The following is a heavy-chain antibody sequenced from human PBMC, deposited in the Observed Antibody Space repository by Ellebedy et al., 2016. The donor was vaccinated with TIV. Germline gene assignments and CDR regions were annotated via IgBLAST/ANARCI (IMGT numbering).Heavy chain of an antibody. Sequence: GGSLRLXXAASGFTFSSYGMHWVRQAPGKGLEWVAVIWYDGSNKYYADSVKGRFTISRDNSKNTLYLQMNSLRAEDTAVYYCASTYYDFWSGYLGYYYYMDVWGKGTTVTVSS. CDR1: GFTFSSYG. V-gene: IGHV3-33*01. CDR2: IWYDGSNK. J-gene: IGHJ6*03. D-gene: IGHD3-3*01. CDR3: ASTYYDFWSGYLGYYYYMDV.